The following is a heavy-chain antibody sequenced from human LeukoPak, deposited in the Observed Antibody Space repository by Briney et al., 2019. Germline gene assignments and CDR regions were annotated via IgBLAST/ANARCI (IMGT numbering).Heavy chain of an antibody. CDR2: ISYSGSA. V-gene: IGHV4-59*01. CDR1: GGSISSYY. D-gene: IGHD3-16*02. Sequence: PSETLSLTCTVSGGSISSYYGSWIRQPPGKGLEWIGYISYSGSAIYNRPRKGRVPISVDTSKNQFSLKLSSVTAADTALYYCARAKYRRNFDYWGQGTLVTVSS. J-gene: IGHJ4*02. CDR3: ARAKYRRNFDY.